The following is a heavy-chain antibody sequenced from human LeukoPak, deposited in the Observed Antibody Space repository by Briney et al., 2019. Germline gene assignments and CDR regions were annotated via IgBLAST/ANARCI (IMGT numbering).Heavy chain of an antibody. CDR2: ISYDGSNK. CDR3: ARSRTPPVTVVITTSNDY. Sequence: GGSLRLSCAASGFTFSSYGMHWVRQAPGKGLEWVAVISYDGSNKYYADSVKGRFTISRDNSKNTLYLQMNSLRAEDTAVYYCARSRTPPVTVVITTSNDYWGQGTLVTVSS. CDR1: GFTFSSYG. D-gene: IGHD3-22*01. V-gene: IGHV3-30*03. J-gene: IGHJ4*02.